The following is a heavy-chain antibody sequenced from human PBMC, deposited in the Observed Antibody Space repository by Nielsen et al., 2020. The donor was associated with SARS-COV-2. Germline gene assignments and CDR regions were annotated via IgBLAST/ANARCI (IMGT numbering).Heavy chain of an antibody. V-gene: IGHV3-30-3*01. Sequence: GGSLRLSCAASGFTFSSYAMHWVRQAPGKGLEWVAVISYDGSNKYYADSVKGRFTISRDNSKNTLYLQMNSLRAEDTAVYYCARDLDSSGWYWVDAFDIWGQGTMVTVSS. J-gene: IGHJ3*02. CDR1: GFTFSSYA. CDR3: ARDLDSSGWYWVDAFDI. D-gene: IGHD6-19*01. CDR2: ISYDGSNK.